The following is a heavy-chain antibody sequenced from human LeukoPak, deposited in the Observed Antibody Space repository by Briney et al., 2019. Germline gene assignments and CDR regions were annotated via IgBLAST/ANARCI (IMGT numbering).Heavy chain of an antibody. Sequence: GGSLRLSCAAAKFTFNFYDMHWVRQGPGKGLEWVLGITTAADTYYADSVKGRFTISRDNSKNTLYLQMNSLRAEDTAVYYCAKFFWSGPRQPFDPWGQGTLVTVSS. CDR1: KFTFNFYD. CDR2: ITTAADT. V-gene: IGHV3-23*01. J-gene: IGHJ5*02. CDR3: AKFFWSGPRQPFDP. D-gene: IGHD3-3*01.